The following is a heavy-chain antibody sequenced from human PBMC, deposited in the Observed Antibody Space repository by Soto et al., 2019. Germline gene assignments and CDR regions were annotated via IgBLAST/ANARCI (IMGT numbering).Heavy chain of an antibody. CDR2: IIPIFDAT. V-gene: IGHV1-69*01. D-gene: IGHD3-10*01. Sequence: QVQMVQSGAEVKKPGSSARVSCKVSGGTFSRHSISWVRQAPGQGLEWMGGIIPIFDATQYAQKFQGRLTITADESTTTFHIHLSTLRPEDTAIYYCARDLTSDRGSWGQATLVTVS. CDR3: ARDLTSDRGS. CDR1: GGTFSRHS. J-gene: IGHJ4*02.